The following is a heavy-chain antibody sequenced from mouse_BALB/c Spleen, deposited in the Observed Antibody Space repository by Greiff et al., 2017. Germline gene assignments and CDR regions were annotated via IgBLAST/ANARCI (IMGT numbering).Heavy chain of an antibody. V-gene: IGHV1S81*02. CDR3: TRSDYGYDRGFAY. Sequence: QVQLQQSGAELVKPGASVKLSCKASGYTFTSYYMYWVKQRPGQGLEWIGEINPSNGGTNFNEKFKSKATLTVDTSSSTAYMQLSSLTSEDSAVYYCTRSDYGYDRGFAYGGQGTLVTVSA. D-gene: IGHD2-2*01. CDR1: GYTFTSYY. CDR2: INPSNGGT. J-gene: IGHJ3*01.